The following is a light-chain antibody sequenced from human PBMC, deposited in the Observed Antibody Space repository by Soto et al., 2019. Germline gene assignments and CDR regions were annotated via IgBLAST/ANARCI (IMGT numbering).Light chain of an antibody. CDR1: SIDVDDY. Sequence: SVLTQPRPMSGSPGQSVTISCSGTSIDVDDYVSWYQQHPGKAPKVIIYDVTERPSGVPDRFSGSESGNAASLTVSGLQAEDEADYYCCAHVGSSTDVFGSGNKVTVL. J-gene: IGLJ1*01. CDR2: DVT. V-gene: IGLV2-11*01. CDR3: CAHVGSSTDV.